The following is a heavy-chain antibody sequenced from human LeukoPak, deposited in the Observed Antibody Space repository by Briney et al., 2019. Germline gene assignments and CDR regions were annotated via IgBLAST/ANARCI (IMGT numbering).Heavy chain of an antibody. Sequence: ASVKVSCKASGYRFTTYDINWLRQASGQGLEWVGWMSPDSGNTGCAQKFQGRVTMTRNNPISTAYLELSSLTSEDTAVYYCARGAGGLQHGSDYWGQGTLVTVSS. CDR3: ARGAGGLQHGSDY. CDR2: MSPDSGNT. D-gene: IGHD5-24*01. CDR1: GYRFTTYD. V-gene: IGHV1-8*01. J-gene: IGHJ4*02.